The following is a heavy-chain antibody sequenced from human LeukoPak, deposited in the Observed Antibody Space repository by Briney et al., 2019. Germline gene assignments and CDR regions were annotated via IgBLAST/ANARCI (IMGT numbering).Heavy chain of an antibody. Sequence: ASVKVSCKASGYTFTNYYMHWVRQAPGQGPEWMGIINPSGGSTSYAQKFQGRVTMTRDTSTSTVYMEVSSLRSDDTVVYYCARVSELGIAAAGHYFDYWGQGTLVTVSS. J-gene: IGHJ4*02. D-gene: IGHD6-13*01. CDR2: INPSGGST. CDR3: ARVSELGIAAAGHYFDY. CDR1: GYTFTNYY. V-gene: IGHV1-46*01.